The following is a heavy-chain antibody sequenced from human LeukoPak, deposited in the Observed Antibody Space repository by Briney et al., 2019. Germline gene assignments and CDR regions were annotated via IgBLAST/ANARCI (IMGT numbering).Heavy chain of an antibody. J-gene: IGHJ5*02. Sequence: GGSLRLSCAASGFTFSSYSMNWVRQAPGKGLEWVSTISGSGGSTYYADSVKGRFTISRDNSKNMLYLQMNSLRAEDTAVYYCAKDPIFRHDNWFDPWGQGTLVTVSS. V-gene: IGHV3-23*01. D-gene: IGHD3-9*01. CDR2: ISGSGGST. CDR1: GFTFSSYS. CDR3: AKDPIFRHDNWFDP.